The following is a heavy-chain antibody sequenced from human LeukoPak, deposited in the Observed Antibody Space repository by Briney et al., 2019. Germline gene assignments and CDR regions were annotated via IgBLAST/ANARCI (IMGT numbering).Heavy chain of an antibody. Sequence: SEILSLTCTVSGGSISSGDYYWSWIRQPPGKGLEWIGYIYYSGSTYYNPSLKSRVTISVDTSKNQFSLKLSSVTAADTAVYYCARESGYYGMDVWGQGTTVTVSS. CDR3: ARESGYYGMDV. J-gene: IGHJ6*02. CDR1: GGSISSGDYY. D-gene: IGHD3-10*01. CDR2: IYYSGST. V-gene: IGHV4-30-4*01.